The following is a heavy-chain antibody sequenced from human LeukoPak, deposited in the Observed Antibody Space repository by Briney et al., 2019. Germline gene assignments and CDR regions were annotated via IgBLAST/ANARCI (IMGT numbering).Heavy chain of an antibody. J-gene: IGHJ4*02. V-gene: IGHV1-46*01. CDR2: INPSGGST. CDR3: ARGFVDTSMGAADY. Sequence: GASVTVSCKASGYTFTSYYMHWVRQAPAQGLEWVGIINPSGGSTNYAQTLQGAVSMTRDTFTSTVYMELSRLRSEDTAIYYCARGFVDTSMGAADYWGQGTPVTVSS. D-gene: IGHD5-18*01. CDR1: GYTFTSYY.